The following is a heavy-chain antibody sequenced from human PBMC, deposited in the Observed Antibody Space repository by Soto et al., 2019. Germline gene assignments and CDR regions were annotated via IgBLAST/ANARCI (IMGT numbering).Heavy chain of an antibody. CDR2: IIPIFGTV. J-gene: IGHJ6*02. D-gene: IGHD6-19*01. Sequence: QVQLLQSGAEVKKHGSSVRVSCEASGGTFRTYAISWVRQAPGQGLEWMGEIIPIFGTVNYAQKFQGRVTITADXSXTXVXXDLRSLRSEDTAVYYCAKGAVAGTPTSYYYYGMDVWGQGTTVTVSS. V-gene: IGHV1-69*12. CDR3: AKGAVAGTPTSYYYYGMDV. CDR1: GGTFRTYA.